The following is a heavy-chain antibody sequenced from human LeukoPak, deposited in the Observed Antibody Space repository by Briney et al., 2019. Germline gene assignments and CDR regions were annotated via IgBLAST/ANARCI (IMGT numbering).Heavy chain of an antibody. CDR1: GYSISSGYY. V-gene: IGHV4-38-2*02. CDR2: IYTSGST. Sequence: PSETLSLTCTVSGYSISSGYYWGWIRQPPGKGLEWIGRIYTSGSTNYNPSLKSRVTMSVDTSKNQFSLKLSSVTAADTAVYYCAGSEINYYYYYMDVWGKGTTVTISS. J-gene: IGHJ6*03. D-gene: IGHD3-10*01. CDR3: AGSEINYYYYYMDV.